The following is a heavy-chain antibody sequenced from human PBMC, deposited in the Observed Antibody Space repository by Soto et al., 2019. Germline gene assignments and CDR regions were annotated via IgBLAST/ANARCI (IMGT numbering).Heavy chain of an antibody. J-gene: IGHJ4*02. CDR2: INPSGGTT. D-gene: IGHD2-15*01. CDR3: ARVRGGGSEYFFDY. Sequence: ASVKVSCKASGYTFTRYDVHWVRQAPGQGLEWMAIINPSGGTTYYVQKFEGRVTLTTDTSTSTVYMELSSLRSDDTAVYYCARVRGGGSEYFFDYWGQGTLVTVSS. CDR1: GYTFTRYD. V-gene: IGHV1-46*01.